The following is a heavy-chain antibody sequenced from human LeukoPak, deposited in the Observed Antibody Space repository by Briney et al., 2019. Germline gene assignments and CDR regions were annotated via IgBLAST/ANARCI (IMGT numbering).Heavy chain of an antibody. V-gene: IGHV3-23*05. CDR3: ARALSAIQVWPLDS. CDR2: IYSGGNT. J-gene: IGHJ4*02. Sequence: QPGGSLRLSCAASGFTFSSYAMSWVRQAPGKGLEWVSSIYSGGNTYCKDSVKGRFTMSRDNSKNTLYLQMNSLRAEDTAVYYCARALSAIQVWPLDSWGQGTLVTVSS. D-gene: IGHD5-18*01. CDR1: GFTFSSYA.